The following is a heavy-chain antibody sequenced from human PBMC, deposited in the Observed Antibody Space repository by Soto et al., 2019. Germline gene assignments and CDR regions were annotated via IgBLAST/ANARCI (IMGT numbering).Heavy chain of an antibody. Sequence: LRLSCAASGFTFSSYSMNWVRQAPGKGLEWVSFISSSSSYIYYADSVKGRFTISRDNAKNSLYLQMNSLRAEDTAVYYCARNYYDSSGCLDYWGQGTLVTVSS. V-gene: IGHV3-21*01. CDR1: GFTFSSYS. CDR2: ISSSSSYI. D-gene: IGHD3-22*01. J-gene: IGHJ4*02. CDR3: ARNYYDSSGCLDY.